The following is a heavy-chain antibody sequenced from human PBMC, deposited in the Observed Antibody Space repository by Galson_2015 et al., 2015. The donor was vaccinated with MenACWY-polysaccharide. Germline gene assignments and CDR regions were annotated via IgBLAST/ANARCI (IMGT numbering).Heavy chain of an antibody. Sequence: SLRLSYAASGFSLGAWYMSWIRQAPGKGLEWLSYISKSGDSIYYGDSVKGRFAISRDNAKNSLYLQLNSLEVEDTAIYYCARGHYGLDVWGQGTTVTVSS. CDR1: GFSLGAWY. CDR2: ISKSGDSI. V-gene: IGHV3-11*01. CDR3: ARGHYGLDV. J-gene: IGHJ6*02.